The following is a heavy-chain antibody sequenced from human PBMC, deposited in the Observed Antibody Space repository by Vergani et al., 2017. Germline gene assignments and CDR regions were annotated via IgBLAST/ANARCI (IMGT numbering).Heavy chain of an antibody. D-gene: IGHD3-9*01. CDR2: IYRTCRT. CDR3: ARRSGIVYDIFSGTQYFFDF. V-gene: IGHV4-38-2*01. Sequence: QVQLQESGPGLVKPSETLSLTCAVSGFSIDNGYYWDWIRQPPGKGLEWIGSIYRTCRTHFHPSLKSRVTISVATSNNHFSLRLNSLTAAATAVYYCARRSGIVYDIFSGTQYFFDFWGQGTLVTVSS. J-gene: IGHJ4*02. CDR1: GFSIDNGYY.